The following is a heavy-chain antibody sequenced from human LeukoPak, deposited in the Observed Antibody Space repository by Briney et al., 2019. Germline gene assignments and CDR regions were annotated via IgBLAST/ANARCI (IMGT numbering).Heavy chain of an antibody. J-gene: IGHJ4*03. Sequence: PSETLSLTCAVSGGSISSGGHYWSWIRQHPGKGLGWVGYIFYSGSTYYNLSLKSRVLISVDTSKSQFSLKLSSVTAADTAVYYCARVSDPGVASGYLDYWGQGALVTVSS. CDR2: IFYSGST. D-gene: IGHD2-15*01. CDR3: ARVSDPGVASGYLDY. CDR1: GGSISSGGHY. V-gene: IGHV4-31*11.